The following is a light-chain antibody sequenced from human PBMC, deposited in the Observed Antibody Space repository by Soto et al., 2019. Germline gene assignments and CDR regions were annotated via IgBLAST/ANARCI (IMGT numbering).Light chain of an antibody. CDR1: SNDVGGNAY. CDR3: SSFTGSTTWV. V-gene: IGLV2-14*01. Sequence: QSALTQAASVSGSLGQSITMFCTGTSNDVGGNAYVSWYQQQPGKAPKLIIYEVSNRPAGISNRFSGSKSANTAALPISGLQAEDEAEYYCSSFTGSTTWVFGGGTKLTVL. CDR2: EVS. J-gene: IGLJ3*02.